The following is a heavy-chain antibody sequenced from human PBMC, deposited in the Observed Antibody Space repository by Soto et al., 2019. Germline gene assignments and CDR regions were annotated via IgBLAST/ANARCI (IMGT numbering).Heavy chain of an antibody. Sequence: GGSLRLSCAASGFTFSSYWMHWVRQAPGKGLVWVSRINGDGSNTFYADSVRGRFTVSRDNARDTLFLQINSLRAEDTAVYFCARGLRNYYAMDVWGQGTTVTVSS. J-gene: IGHJ6*02. V-gene: IGHV3-74*01. CDR3: ARGLRNYYAMDV. CDR2: INGDGSNT. CDR1: GFTFSSYW.